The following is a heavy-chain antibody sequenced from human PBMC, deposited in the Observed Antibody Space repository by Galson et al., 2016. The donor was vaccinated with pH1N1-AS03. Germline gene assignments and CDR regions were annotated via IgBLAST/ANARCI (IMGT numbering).Heavy chain of an antibody. CDR1: GGTFGNYA. CDR3: TRDGAAHDYYYYGMDV. D-gene: IGHD6-6*01. CDR2: IVPVFGTT. V-gene: IGHV1-69*13. Sequence: SVKVPCKASGGTFGNYAVSWVRLAPGQGLEWLGAIVPVFGTTNYAQTFQGRLTITADASTSTANMELSGLRLDDTALYYCTRDGAAHDYYYYGMDVWGQGTTVTVSS. J-gene: IGHJ6*02.